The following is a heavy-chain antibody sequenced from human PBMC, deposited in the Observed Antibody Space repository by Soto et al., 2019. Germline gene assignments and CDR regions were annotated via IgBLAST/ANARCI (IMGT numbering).Heavy chain of an antibody. V-gene: IGHV3-33*01. CDR2: IWHDGSKK. J-gene: IGHJ6*02. CDR1: GVIFSTYA. D-gene: IGHD5-18*01. CDR3: ARGALGYSYGYGPYYGMDV. Sequence: SCAASGVIFSTYAMHWVRQAPGKGLEWVAVIWHDGSKKNYADSVKGRVTISRDNSENTLYLQMNSLRAEDTGVYYCARGALGYSYGYGPYYGMDVWGQGTTVTVSS.